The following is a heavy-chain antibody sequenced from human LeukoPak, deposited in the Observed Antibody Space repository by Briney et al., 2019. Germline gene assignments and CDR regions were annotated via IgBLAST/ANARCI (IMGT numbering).Heavy chain of an antibody. D-gene: IGHD4-11*01. V-gene: IGHV3-30-3*01. J-gene: IGHJ5*02. CDR1: GFTFSSYA. CDR2: ISYDGSNK. CDR3: ARDRWIITTLTTDNWFDP. Sequence: PGGSLRLSCAASGFTFSSYAMHWVRQAPGKGLEWVAVISYDGSNKYYADSVKGRFTISRDNSKNTLYLQMNSLRAEDTAVYYCARDRWIITTLTTDNWFDPWGQGTLVTVSS.